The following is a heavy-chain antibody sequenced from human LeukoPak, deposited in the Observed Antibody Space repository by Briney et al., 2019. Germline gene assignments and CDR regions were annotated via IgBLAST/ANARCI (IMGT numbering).Heavy chain of an antibody. CDR1: GFTFSSYA. J-gene: IGHJ4*02. CDR2: ISYDGSNK. D-gene: IGHD6-19*01. V-gene: IGHV3-30-3*01. Sequence: PGRSLRLSCAASGFTFSSYAMHWVRQAPGKGLEWVAVISYDGSNKYYADSVKGRFTISRDNSKNTLYLQMNSLRAADTAVYYCARGYSSGEVEYWGQGTLVTVSS. CDR3: ARGYSSGEVEY.